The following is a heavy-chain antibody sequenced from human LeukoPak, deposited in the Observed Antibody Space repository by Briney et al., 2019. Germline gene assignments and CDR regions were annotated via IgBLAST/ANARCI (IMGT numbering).Heavy chain of an antibody. Sequence: GGSLRLSCAPSGLTFRRSSLSRVRQAPGKGLEGVSYISSCSSAMYYADSMKGRFTISRDNAKNSLYLRMNSLRDEDTAVYYGARGSGNSFDYWGQGALVTVSS. J-gene: IGHJ4*02. V-gene: IGHV3-48*02. D-gene: IGHD3-10*01. CDR1: GLTFRRSS. CDR3: ARGSGNSFDY. CDR2: ISSCSSAM.